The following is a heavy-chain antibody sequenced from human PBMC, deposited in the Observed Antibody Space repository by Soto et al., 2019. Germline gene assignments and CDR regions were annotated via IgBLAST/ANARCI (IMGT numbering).Heavy chain of an antibody. CDR3: AREEAARPIHFDY. D-gene: IGHD6-6*01. Sequence: SETLSLTCTVSGGSISSGGYYWSWIRQHPGKGLEWIGYIYYSGSTYYNPSLKSRVTISVDTSKNQFSLKLSSVTAADTAVYYCAREEAARPIHFDYWGQGTLVTVSS. CDR1: GGSISSGGYY. J-gene: IGHJ4*02. CDR2: IYYSGST. V-gene: IGHV4-31*03.